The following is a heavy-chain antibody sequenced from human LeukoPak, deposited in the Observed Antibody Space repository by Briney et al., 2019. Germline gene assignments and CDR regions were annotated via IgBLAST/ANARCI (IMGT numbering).Heavy chain of an antibody. D-gene: IGHD4-17*01. V-gene: IGHV1-8*01. CDR3: ARGLSSHYGTYYYYYYMDV. CDR1: GYTFTSYD. J-gene: IGHJ6*03. Sequence: ASVKVSCKASGYTFTSYDINWVRQATGQGLEWMGWMNPNSGNTGYAQKFQGRVTMTRNTSISTAYMELSSLRSEDTAVYYCARGLSSHYGTYYYYYYMDVWGKGTTVTVSS. CDR2: MNPNSGNT.